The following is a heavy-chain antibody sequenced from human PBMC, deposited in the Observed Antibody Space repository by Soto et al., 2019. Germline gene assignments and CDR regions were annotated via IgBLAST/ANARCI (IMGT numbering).Heavy chain of an antibody. V-gene: IGHV3-15*01. D-gene: IGHD1-1*01. J-gene: IGHJ4*02. CDR2: IKSTRDGGAR. CDR3: VEGWNDF. Sequence: EVQVVESGGDLVEPRGSLRLSCVTSGFMFSSAWMSWVRQAPGKGLEWVARIKSTRDGGARDYAAPVNGRFTISRDDSKSTVYPQMNSLRVEDTALYYCVEGWNDFWGQGTLVTVSS. CDR1: GFMFSSAW.